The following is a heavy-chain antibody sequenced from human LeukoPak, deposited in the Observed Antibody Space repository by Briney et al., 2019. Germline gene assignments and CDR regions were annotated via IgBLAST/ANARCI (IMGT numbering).Heavy chain of an antibody. Sequence: SETLPLTCAVPNCSFSGYSWSWLRQPPGKGLECIGDINHSGSSHYNASLKSRAVMSIDTSKNEFSLRLTSVTAADTAVYYCARGRGSNGDHSYFVYWGQGTLVTVSS. J-gene: IGHJ4*02. CDR3: ARGRGSNGDHSYFVY. CDR2: INHSGSS. V-gene: IGHV4-34*01. D-gene: IGHD1-14*01. CDR1: NCSFSGYS.